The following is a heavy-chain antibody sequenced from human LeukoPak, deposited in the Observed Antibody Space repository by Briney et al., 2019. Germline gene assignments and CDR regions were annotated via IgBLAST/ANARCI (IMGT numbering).Heavy chain of an antibody. CDR3: ASNGREGGYYYDY. CDR1: GFTFSSYA. J-gene: IGHJ4*02. Sequence: GGSLRLSCAASGFTFSSYAMHWVRQAPGKGLEWVAVISYDGSSKYYADSVKGRFTISRDNSKNTLYLQMNSLRAEDTAVYYCASNGREGGYYYDYWGQGTLVTVSS. D-gene: IGHD3-22*01. CDR2: ISYDGSSK. V-gene: IGHV3-30-3*01.